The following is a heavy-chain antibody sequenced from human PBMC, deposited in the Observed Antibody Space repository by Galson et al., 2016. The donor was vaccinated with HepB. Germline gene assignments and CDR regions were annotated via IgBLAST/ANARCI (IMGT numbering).Heavy chain of an antibody. Sequence: SLRLSCAASGFSFSSCAMSWVRQAPGQGLEWVSGLSASGDNSYYGDSVKGRFTISRDNSKNSLYLQMKSLRAEDTAVYYCAKDPGIHLSDFYYGMDVWGQGTTVTVSS. J-gene: IGHJ6*02. CDR1: GFSFSSCA. V-gene: IGHV3-23*01. CDR2: LSASGDNS. CDR3: AKDPGIHLSDFYYGMDV. D-gene: IGHD5-18*01.